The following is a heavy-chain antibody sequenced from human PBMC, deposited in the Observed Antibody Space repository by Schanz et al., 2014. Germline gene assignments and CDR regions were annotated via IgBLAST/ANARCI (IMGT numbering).Heavy chain of an antibody. CDR3: AKDQGSYGSGSYSYFDY. CDR2: IIPSLGLA. Sequence: QVHLVQSGAEVHKPGASLKISCKASGGTFSSFGINWVRQAPGQGLEWMGRIIPSLGLAKYEQKFQDKVTITADTSTTTAYMELSGLRSEDTAVYYCAKDQGSYGSGSYSYFDYWGQGTLATVSS. J-gene: IGHJ4*02. CDR1: GGTFSSFG. D-gene: IGHD3-10*01. V-gene: IGHV1-69*09.